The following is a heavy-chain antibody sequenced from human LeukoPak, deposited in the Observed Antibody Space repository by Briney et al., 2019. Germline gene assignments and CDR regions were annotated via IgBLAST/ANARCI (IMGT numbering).Heavy chain of an antibody. V-gene: IGHV1-18*01. CDR1: GYTFTSYG. CDR2: ISAYNGNT. Sequence: GASVKVSCKASGYTFTSYGIRWVRKAPGQGLEWMGWISAYNGNTNYAQKLQGRVTMTTDRSTSTAYMELRSLRSDDTAVYYCFYSSSWYGGDFDYWGQGTLVTVSS. J-gene: IGHJ4*02. D-gene: IGHD6-13*01. CDR3: FYSSSWYGGDFDY.